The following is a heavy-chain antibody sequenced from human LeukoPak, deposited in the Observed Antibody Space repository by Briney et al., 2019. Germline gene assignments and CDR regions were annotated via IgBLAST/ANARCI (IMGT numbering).Heavy chain of an antibody. CDR1: GYTFTSYG. CDR2: ISAYNGNT. D-gene: IGHD1-26*01. Sequence: GASVKVSCKASGYTFTSYGISWVRQAPGQGLEWMGWISAYNGNTNYAQKLQGRVTMTTDTSTSTAYMELRSLRSDDTAVYYCARARGATAYYYYYYMDVWGKGTTVTVSS. CDR3: ARARGATAYYYYYYMDV. V-gene: IGHV1-18*01. J-gene: IGHJ6*03.